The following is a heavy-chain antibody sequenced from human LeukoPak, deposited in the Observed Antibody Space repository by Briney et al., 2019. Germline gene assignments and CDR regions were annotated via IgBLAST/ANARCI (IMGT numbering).Heavy chain of an antibody. CDR1: GGSFSGYY. CDR2: INHSGST. V-gene: IGHV4-34*01. Sequence: SETLSLTCAVYGGSFSGYYWSWIRQPPGKGLEWIGEINHSGSTNYNPSLKSRVTISVDTSKNQFSLKLSSVTAADTAVYYCASGSSSGSGYWGQGTLVTVSS. D-gene: IGHD6-19*01. CDR3: ASGSSSGSGY. J-gene: IGHJ4*02.